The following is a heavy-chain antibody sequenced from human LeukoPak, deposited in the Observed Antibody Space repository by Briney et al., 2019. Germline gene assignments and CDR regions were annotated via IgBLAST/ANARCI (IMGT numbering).Heavy chain of an antibody. J-gene: IGHJ4*02. CDR3: ARASVENTLRIDDY. D-gene: IGHD2-15*01. CDR2: INPYSGDT. CDR1: GYTFTYYY. V-gene: IGHV1-2*02. Sequence: ASVKVSCKASGYTFTYYYMHWVRQSPGQGLEWMGWINPYSGDTNYAQKFQGRVTMTRDTSITTAYMDLSRLKSDDTAVYYCARASVENTLRIDDYWGQGTLVTVSS.